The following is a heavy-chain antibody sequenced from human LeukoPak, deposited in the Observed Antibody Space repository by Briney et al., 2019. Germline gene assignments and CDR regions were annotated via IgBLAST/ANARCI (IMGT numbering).Heavy chain of an antibody. Sequence: GGSLRLSCAASGFAFISYWMTWVRQAPGKGLEWVANIKQDGSEKYYVDSVKGRFTISRVNTKNSLYLQMNSLRVEDTAVYYCARDWELIYWGQGTLVTVSS. V-gene: IGHV3-7*03. CDR2: IKQDGSEK. CDR1: GFAFISYW. J-gene: IGHJ4*02. CDR3: ARDWELIY. D-gene: IGHD1-26*01.